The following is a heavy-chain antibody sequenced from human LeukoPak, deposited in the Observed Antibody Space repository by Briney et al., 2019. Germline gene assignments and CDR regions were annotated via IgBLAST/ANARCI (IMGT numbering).Heavy chain of an antibody. J-gene: IGHJ4*02. CDR1: GFTFSNYA. D-gene: IGHD3-10*01. Sequence: GGSLRLSCAASGFTFSNYAMSWVRQAPGKGLEWVSAISGSGGSTYYADSVKGRFTISRDNSKNTLYLQMNSLRAEDTAVYYCAARGGSGSSYYFDYWGQGTLVTVSS. V-gene: IGHV3-23*01. CDR3: AARGGSGSSYYFDY. CDR2: ISGSGGST.